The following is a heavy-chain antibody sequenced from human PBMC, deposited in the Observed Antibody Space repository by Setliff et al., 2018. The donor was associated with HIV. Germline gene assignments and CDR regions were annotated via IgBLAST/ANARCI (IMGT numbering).Heavy chain of an antibody. CDR2: ISGSGGST. J-gene: IGHJ3*02. V-gene: IGHV3-23*01. CDR3: AKSGLDIGRARDAFDI. Sequence: PGGSLRLSCAASGFTFSSYAMSWVRQAPGKGLEWVSAISGSGGSTYYADSVKGRFTISRDNSKNTLYLQMNSLRAEDTAVYYCAKSGLDIGRARDAFDIWGQGTMVTVSS. CDR1: GFTFSSYA. D-gene: IGHD3-9*01.